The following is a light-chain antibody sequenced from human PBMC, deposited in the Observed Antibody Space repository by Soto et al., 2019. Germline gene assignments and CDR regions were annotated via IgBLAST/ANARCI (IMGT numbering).Light chain of an antibody. CDR2: AAS. V-gene: IGKV1-39*01. CDR3: QQTYSTPGT. Sequence: DIQMTQSPTSLSASVGDRVSITCRASESINIYLNWYQKKSGEAPKLLIYAASSLQSGVPSRFSGSGAVTGFTLTISSLQPEDFATYYCQQTYSTPGTFGQGTKVEIK. CDR1: ESINIY. J-gene: IGKJ1*01.